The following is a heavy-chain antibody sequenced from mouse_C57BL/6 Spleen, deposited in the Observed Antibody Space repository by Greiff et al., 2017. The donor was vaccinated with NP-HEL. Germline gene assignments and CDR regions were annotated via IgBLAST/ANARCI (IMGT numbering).Heavy chain of an antibody. CDR3: ARSDGTGSIYLDY. D-gene: IGHD1-1*01. J-gene: IGHJ2*01. V-gene: IGHV1-18*01. CDR1: GYTFTDYN. Sequence: VQLQQPGAELVKPGASVKLSCKASGYTFTDYNMDWVKQSHGKSLEWIGDINPNNGGTIYNQKFKGKATLTVDKSSSTAYMELRSLTSEDTAVYYFARSDGTGSIYLDYGGQGTTLTVSS. CDR2: INPNNGGT.